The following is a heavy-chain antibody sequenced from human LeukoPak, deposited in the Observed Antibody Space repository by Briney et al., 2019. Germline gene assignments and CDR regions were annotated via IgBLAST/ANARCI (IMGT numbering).Heavy chain of an antibody. V-gene: IGHV4-4*07. J-gene: IGHJ4*02. D-gene: IGHD3-10*01. CDR3: ARVYEYYYGSGSSRFDY. CDR2: IYTSGST. CDR1: GGSISSYY. Sequence: SETLSLTCTVSGGSISSYYWSWIRQPAGKGLEWIGRIYTSGSTNYNPSLKSRVTMSVHTSKNQFSLKLSSVTAADTAVYYCARVYEYYYGSGSSRFDYWGQGTLVTVSS.